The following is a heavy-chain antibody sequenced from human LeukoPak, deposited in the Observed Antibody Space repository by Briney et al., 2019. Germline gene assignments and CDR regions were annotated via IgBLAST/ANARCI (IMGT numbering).Heavy chain of an antibody. V-gene: IGHV4-34*01. Sequence: PSETLSLTCAVYGGSFSGYYWSWIRQPPGKGLEWIGEINHSGSTNYNPSLKSRVTISVDTSKNQFSLKLSSVTAADTAVYYCAGGYDYTSISIDYWGQGTLVTVSS. CDR1: GGSFSGYY. CDR2: INHSGST. J-gene: IGHJ4*02. CDR3: AGGYDYTSISIDY. D-gene: IGHD4-11*01.